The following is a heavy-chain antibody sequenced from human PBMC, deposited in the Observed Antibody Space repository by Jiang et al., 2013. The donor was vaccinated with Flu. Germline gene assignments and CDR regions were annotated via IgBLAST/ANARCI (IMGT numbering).Heavy chain of an antibody. Sequence: CKASGYTFTSYDINWVRQATGQGLEWMGWMNPNSGNTGYAQKFQGRVTMTRNTSISTAYMELSSLRSEDTAVYYCARGPHGSGSLDYWGQGTLVTVAS. J-gene: IGHJ4*02. V-gene: IGHV1-8*01. CDR3: ARGPHGSGSLDY. D-gene: IGHD3-10*01. CDR2: MNPNSGNT. CDR1: GYTFTSYD.